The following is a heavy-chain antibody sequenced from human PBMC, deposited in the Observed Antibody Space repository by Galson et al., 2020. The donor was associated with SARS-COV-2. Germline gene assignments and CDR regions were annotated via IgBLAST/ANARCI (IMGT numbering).Heavy chain of an antibody. Sequence: GESLKISCAASGFTFSDYDMNWVRQAPGKGLEWISYISTSGTNIYYADSVKGRFTISRDHATNSLYLQMTSLRAEDTAVYYCASPYLAAASFFGAFDVWGQGTMVTVSS. CDR2: ISTSGTNI. CDR1: GFTFSDYD. CDR3: ASPYLAAASFFGAFDV. J-gene: IGHJ3*01. V-gene: IGHV3-48*03. D-gene: IGHD6-13*01.